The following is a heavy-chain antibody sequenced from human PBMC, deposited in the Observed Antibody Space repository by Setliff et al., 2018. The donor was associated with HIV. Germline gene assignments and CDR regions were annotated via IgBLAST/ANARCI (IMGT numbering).Heavy chain of an antibody. V-gene: IGHV3-15*07. J-gene: IGHJ6*03. CDR3: TIDLGGLEVYYYYYYMDV. D-gene: IGHD3-16*01. Sequence: GGSLRLSCAASGFTFSNAWMNWVRQAPGKGLEWVGRIKSKTDGGTTDYAAPVKGRFTISRDDSKNTLYLQMNSLKTEDTAVYYCTIDLGGLEVYYYYYYMDVWGKGTTVTVSS. CDR1: GFTFSNAW. CDR2: IKSKTDGGTT.